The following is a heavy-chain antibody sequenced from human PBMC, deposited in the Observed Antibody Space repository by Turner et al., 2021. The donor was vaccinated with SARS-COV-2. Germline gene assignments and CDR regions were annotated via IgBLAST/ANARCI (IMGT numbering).Heavy chain of an antibody. CDR2: FYDRGNT. V-gene: IGHV4-39*01. D-gene: IGHD6-19*01. Sequence: QLQLQESGPGLVKPSETLSPTCTVAGDSLSSSSFYWGRIRQSPGKGLEWIGNFYDRGNTYYNPSLKSRVTISADTSKKQFSLRLTSVTAADTAVYYCARHSSGWYYYAMDVWGQGTTVTVSS. J-gene: IGHJ6*02. CDR1: GDSLSSSSFY. CDR3: ARHSSGWYYYAMDV.